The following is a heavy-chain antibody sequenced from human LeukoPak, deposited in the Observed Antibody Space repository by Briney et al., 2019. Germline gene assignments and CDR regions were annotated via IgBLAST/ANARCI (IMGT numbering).Heavy chain of an antibody. V-gene: IGHV1-2*02. Sequence: ASVKVSCKASGYTFTGYYMHWVRQAPGQGLEWMGWINPNSGGTNYAQKFQGRVTMTRDTSISTAYMELSRLRSDDTAVYYCARRLGGYYGSGSYYEDWYFDLWGRGTLVTVSS. D-gene: IGHD3-10*01. CDR1: GYTFTGYY. CDR2: INPNSGGT. CDR3: ARRLGGYYGSGSYYEDWYFDL. J-gene: IGHJ2*01.